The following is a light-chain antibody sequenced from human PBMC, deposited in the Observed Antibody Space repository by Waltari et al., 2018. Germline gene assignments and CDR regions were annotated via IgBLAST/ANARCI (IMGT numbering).Light chain of an antibody. V-gene: IGKV4-1*01. Sequence: DIVMSQSPDSLTGSLGERATIKCMSSQSVLDSSNNNKYLSWYQQKPGQAPKLLIYRASTRQSGVPARFSGSGSGTDFTLTISSLQAEDVAVYYCQQSYSTPLTFGGGTKVEIK. J-gene: IGKJ4*01. CDR3: QQSYSTPLT. CDR2: RAS. CDR1: QSVLDSSNNNKY.